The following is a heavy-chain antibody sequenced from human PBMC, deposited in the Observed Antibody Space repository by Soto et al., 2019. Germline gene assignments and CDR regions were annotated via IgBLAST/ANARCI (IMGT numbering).Heavy chain of an antibody. CDR3: ASALRFLEWFQTQYGMDV. Sequence: GGSLRLSCAASGFTVSSNYMSWVRQAPGKGLEWVSVIYSGGSTYYADSVKGRFTISRDNSKNTLYLQMNSLRAEDTAVYYCASALRFLEWFQTQYGMDVWGQGTTVTVSS. J-gene: IGHJ6*02. D-gene: IGHD3-3*01. CDR1: GFTVSSNY. CDR2: IYSGGST. V-gene: IGHV3-53*01.